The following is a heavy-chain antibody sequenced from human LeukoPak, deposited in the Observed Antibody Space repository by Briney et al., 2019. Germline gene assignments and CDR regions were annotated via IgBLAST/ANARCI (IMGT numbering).Heavy chain of an antibody. J-gene: IGHJ6*03. CDR2: INHNGNT. Sequence: SETLSLTCTVYGVSFSGYYWSWIRQPPGKGLEWVGEINHNGNTNYNPSLKSRVTISVDTSKNQFSLKVSSVTAADSAVYYCARWPRERNRITVTNYYYYMDVWGRGTTVTVSS. D-gene: IGHD4-11*01. CDR1: GVSFSGYY. V-gene: IGHV4-34*01. CDR3: ARWPRERNRITVTNYYYYMDV.